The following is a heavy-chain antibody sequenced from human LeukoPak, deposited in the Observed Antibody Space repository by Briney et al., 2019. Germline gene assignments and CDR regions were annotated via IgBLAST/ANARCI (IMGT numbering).Heavy chain of an antibody. D-gene: IGHD6-13*01. CDR1: GFTFSTYW. Sequence: PGGSLRLSCAASGFTFSTYWMHWVRQAPGKGLVWVSRINGDGGSRNYADSVKGRFTISRDNAKNTLYLQMSSLRVEDTAVYYCASASSHRTAAGGDYWGQGTLVIVST. CDR2: INGDGGSR. J-gene: IGHJ4*02. CDR3: ASASSHRTAAGGDY. V-gene: IGHV3-74*01.